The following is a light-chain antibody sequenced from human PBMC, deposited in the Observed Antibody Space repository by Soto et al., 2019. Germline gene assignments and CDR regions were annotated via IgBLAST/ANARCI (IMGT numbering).Light chain of an antibody. Sequence: QSALAQPASVSGSPGQSITISCTGTSSDVGGYSYVSWYQQHPGKAPKLMIYAVSNRPSGVSNRFSGSKSGNTATLTISGLQAEDEADYYCCSYTVSGTYVFGTGTKVTVL. CDR3: CSYTVSGTYV. V-gene: IGLV2-14*01. J-gene: IGLJ1*01. CDR1: SSDVGGYSY. CDR2: AVS.